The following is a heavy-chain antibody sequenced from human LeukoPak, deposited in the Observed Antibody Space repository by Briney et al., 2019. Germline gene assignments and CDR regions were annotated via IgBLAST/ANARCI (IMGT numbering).Heavy chain of an antibody. CDR1: GFTFSSYA. V-gene: IGHV3-23*01. Sequence: PGGSLRLSCAASGFTFSSYAMSWVRQAPGKGLEWVSAISVSGGSTYYADSVKGRFTISRDNSKNTLYLQMNSLRAEDTAVYYCAKDGSKAVAGTPCDYWGQGTLVTVSS. CDR2: ISVSGGST. CDR3: AKDGSKAVAGTPCDY. D-gene: IGHD6-19*01. J-gene: IGHJ4*02.